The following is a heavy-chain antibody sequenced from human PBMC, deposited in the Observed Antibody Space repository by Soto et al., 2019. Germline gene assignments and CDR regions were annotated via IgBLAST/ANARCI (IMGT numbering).Heavy chain of an antibody. J-gene: IGHJ4*02. CDR3: ARVSGSYWPFDY. D-gene: IGHD1-26*01. V-gene: IGHV1-46*01. CDR1: GYTFSNYY. CDR2: INPGTGIT. Sequence: AASVKVSCKASGYTFSNYYLHWVRQAPGQGLELMGIINPGTGITSGAQKFQGRITMTRDTSTSTVYMELSSLTSEDTAVYYCARVSGSYWPFDYWGQGTLVTVYS.